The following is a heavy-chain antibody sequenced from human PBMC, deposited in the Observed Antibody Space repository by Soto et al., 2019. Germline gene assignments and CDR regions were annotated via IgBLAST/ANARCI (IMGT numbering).Heavy chain of an antibody. CDR1: GFTFDDYT. J-gene: IGHJ5*02. Sequence: LRLSWAASGFTFDDYTMHWVRRAPGNGLEWVSLISWDGGSTYYADPVKGRFTISRDNSKNSLYLQMNSLRTEDTALYYCAKDALRYFDWYNGWFEPWGQGTLVTVSS. CDR3: AKDALRYFDWYNGWFEP. CDR2: ISWDGGST. D-gene: IGHD3-9*01. V-gene: IGHV3-43*01.